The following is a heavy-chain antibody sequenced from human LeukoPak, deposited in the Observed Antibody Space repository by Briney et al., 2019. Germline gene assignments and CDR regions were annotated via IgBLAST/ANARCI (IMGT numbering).Heavy chain of an antibody. CDR2: IIPILGIA. CDR3: AKGYSNPSHFDY. CDR1: GGXFSSYA. J-gene: IGHJ4*02. Sequence: GSSVKVSCKASGGXFSSYAISWVRQAPGQGLEWMGRIIPILGIANYAQKFQGRVTITADKSTSTAYMELSSLRSEDTAVYYCAKGYSNPSHFDYWGQGTLVTVSS. D-gene: IGHD4-11*01. V-gene: IGHV1-69*04.